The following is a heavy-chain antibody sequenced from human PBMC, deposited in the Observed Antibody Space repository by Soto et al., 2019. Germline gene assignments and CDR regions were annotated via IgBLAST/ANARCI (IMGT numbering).Heavy chain of an antibody. CDR3: TTEWVYSSGFYGMDV. V-gene: IGHV3-23*01. Sequence: EVQVLESGGGLVQPGGSLRLSCTASGFTFSTSAMSWVRQAPGKGLEWASGISGSGDSTFYADSVKGRFTISRDNSKNTLYLQMNSLRAEDTAVYYCTTEWVYSSGFYGMDVWGQGTTVTVSS. CDR1: GFTFSTSA. D-gene: IGHD6-19*01. J-gene: IGHJ6*02. CDR2: ISGSGDST.